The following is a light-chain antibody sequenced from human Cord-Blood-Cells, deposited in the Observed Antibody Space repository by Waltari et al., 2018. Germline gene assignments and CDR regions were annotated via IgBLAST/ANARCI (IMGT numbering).Light chain of an antibody. Sequence: QSALTQPRSVSGSPGQSVTISCTGTSSDVGGYNYVSWYQQHPGKAPKLMIYDFSNRPSVVPDRFSGSKSGYPASLPISGLQAEDEADYYCCSYAGSYTWVFGGGTKLTVL. V-gene: IGLV2-11*01. CDR2: DFS. CDR3: CSYAGSYTWV. J-gene: IGLJ3*02. CDR1: SSDVGGYNY.